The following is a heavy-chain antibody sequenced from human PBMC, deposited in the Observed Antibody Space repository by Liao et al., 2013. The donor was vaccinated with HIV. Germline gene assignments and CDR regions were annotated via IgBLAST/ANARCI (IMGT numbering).Heavy chain of an antibody. V-gene: IGHV4-30-4*08. Sequence: QVQLQESGPGLVKPSQTLSLTCTVSGGSISSGDYYWSWIRQPPGKGLEWIGYIYYSGSTYYNPSLKSRVTISVDTSKNQFSLKLSSVTAADTAVYYCASRGIGTVVTPIYFQHWGQGTLVTVSS. J-gene: IGHJ1*01. CDR1: GGSISSGDYY. CDR3: ASRGIGTVVTPIYFQH. D-gene: IGHD4-23*01. CDR2: IYYSGST.